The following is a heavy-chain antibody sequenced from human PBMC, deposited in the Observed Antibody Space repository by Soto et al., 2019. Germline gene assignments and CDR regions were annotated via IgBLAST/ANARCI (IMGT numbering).Heavy chain of an antibody. D-gene: IGHD6-13*01. J-gene: IGHJ5*02. Sequence: SETLSLTCAVSGASFSGSYWSWIRQPPGKGLEWIGYAYYSGSTNYNPSLKSRVTISVDTSKNQFSLKLSSATAADTAVYYCARTDIAAAGQNWFDPWGQGTLVTVSS. CDR2: AYYSGST. CDR3: ARTDIAAAGQNWFDP. V-gene: IGHV4-59*13. CDR1: GASFSGSY.